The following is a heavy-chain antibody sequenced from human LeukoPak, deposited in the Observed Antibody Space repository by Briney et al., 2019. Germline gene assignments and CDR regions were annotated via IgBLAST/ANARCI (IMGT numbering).Heavy chain of an antibody. V-gene: IGHV3-9*01. D-gene: IGHD5-18*01. Sequence: PGGSLRLSCAASGFTFDDCAMHWVRQAPGKGLEWVSGISWNSGSIGYADSVKGRFTISRDNAKNSLYLQMNSLRAEDTALYYCAKASKRGYSYGHFDYWGQGTLVTVSS. CDR3: AKASKRGYSYGHFDY. CDR2: ISWNSGSI. J-gene: IGHJ4*02. CDR1: GFTFDDCA.